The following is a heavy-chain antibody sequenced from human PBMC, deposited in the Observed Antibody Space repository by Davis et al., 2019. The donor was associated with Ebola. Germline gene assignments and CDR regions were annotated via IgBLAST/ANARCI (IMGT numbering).Heavy chain of an antibody. J-gene: IGHJ6*02. Sequence: AASVKVSCKASRYTFTSYGISWVRQAPGQGLEWMGWISAYNGNTNYSQKLQGRVTMTTDTSTSTAYMELRSLRSDDTAVYYCARGGHCSTTSCYTQYYYYYYGMDVWGQGTTVTVSS. CDR2: ISAYNGNT. CDR1: RYTFTSYG. D-gene: IGHD2-2*02. V-gene: IGHV1-18*01. CDR3: ARGGHCSTTSCYTQYYYYYYGMDV.